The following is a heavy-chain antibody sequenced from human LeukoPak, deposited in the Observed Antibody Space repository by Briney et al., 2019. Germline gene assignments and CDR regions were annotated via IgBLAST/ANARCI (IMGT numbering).Heavy chain of an antibody. V-gene: IGHV4-39*07. J-gene: IGHJ5*02. CDR1: GGSISNDDYY. CDR3: ARGRGIVGATGWSNWFDP. Sequence: ASETLSLTCTVSGGSISNDDYYWGWIRQPPGKGLEWIGSIYYGGSSYYNPSLKSRVTISVDTSKNQFSLKLSSVTAADTAVYYCARGRGIVGATGWSNWFDPWGQGTLVTVSS. D-gene: IGHD1-26*01. CDR2: IYYGGSS.